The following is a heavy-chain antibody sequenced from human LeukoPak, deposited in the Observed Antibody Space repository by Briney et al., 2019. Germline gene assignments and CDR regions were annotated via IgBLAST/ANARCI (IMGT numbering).Heavy chain of an antibody. D-gene: IGHD4/OR15-4a*01. CDR3: ARRAGAYSHPYDY. CDR1: GFTVSSNS. V-gene: IGHV3-53*01. CDR2: IFSNT. J-gene: IGHJ4*02. Sequence: PGGSLRLSCTVSGFTVSSNSMSWVRQAPGKGLEWVSFIFSNTHYSDSVKGRFTISRDNSKNTLYLQMNSLRAEDTAVYYCARRAGAYSHPYDYWGQGTLVTVSS.